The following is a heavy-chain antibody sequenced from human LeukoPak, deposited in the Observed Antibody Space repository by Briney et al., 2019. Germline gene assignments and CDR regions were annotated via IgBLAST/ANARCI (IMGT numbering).Heavy chain of an antibody. CDR1: GFTFSSYA. Sequence: GGSLRLSCAASGFTFSSYAMSWVRQAPGKGLEWVSAISGSGGSTYYADSVKGRFTISRDNSKNTLYLQMDSLRAEDTAVYYCAKDRWFGERAFDIWGQGTMVTVSS. CDR2: ISGSGGST. D-gene: IGHD3-10*01. J-gene: IGHJ3*02. CDR3: AKDRWFGERAFDI. V-gene: IGHV3-23*01.